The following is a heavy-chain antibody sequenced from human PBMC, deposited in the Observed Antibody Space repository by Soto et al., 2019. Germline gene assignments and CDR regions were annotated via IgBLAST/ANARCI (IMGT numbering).Heavy chain of an antibody. CDR2: IVVGSGDT. CDR3: GADEVDKYDTSGYYCLAY. CDR1: GFTFTSSA. D-gene: IGHD3-22*01. J-gene: IGHJ4*02. Sequence: QVHLVQSGPEMKKPGTSVKVSCKASGFTFTSSAMQWVRQARGQPLEWIGWIVVGSGDTNYAQKFRDRVTITRDMSTSTAYMELSSLGSDDTAMYYCGADEVDKYDTSGYYCLAYWGQGTLVNVSS. V-gene: IGHV1-58*02.